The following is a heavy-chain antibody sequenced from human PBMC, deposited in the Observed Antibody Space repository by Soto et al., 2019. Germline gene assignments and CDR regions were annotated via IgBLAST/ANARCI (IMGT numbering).Heavy chain of an antibody. V-gene: IGHV1-69*08. Sequence: GASVKVSCKASGGTISSYTISWVRQAPGQGLEWMGRINASHGKANYSQKFQGRVTITRDTSASTAYMELSSLRSEDTAVYYCARGITLPTPLDYWGQGTLVTVS. D-gene: IGHD1-20*01. CDR3: ARGITLPTPLDY. CDR2: INASHGKA. J-gene: IGHJ4*02. CDR1: GGTISSYT.